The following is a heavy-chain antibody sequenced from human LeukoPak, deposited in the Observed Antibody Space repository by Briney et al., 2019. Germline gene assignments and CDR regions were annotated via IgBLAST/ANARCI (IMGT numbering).Heavy chain of an antibody. D-gene: IGHD6-13*01. J-gene: IGHJ6*02. CDR1: GFTFSSYD. CDR2: IGTAGDK. CDR3: ARDGTGYSSSWGHRNYYYYGMDV. V-gene: IGHV3-13*01. Sequence: GGSLRLSCAASGFTFSSYDMHWVRQATGKGLEWVSAIGTAGDKYYPGSVKGRFTISRENAKNSLYPQMNSLRAEDTAVYYCARDGTGYSSSWGHRNYYYYGMDVWGQGTTVTVSS.